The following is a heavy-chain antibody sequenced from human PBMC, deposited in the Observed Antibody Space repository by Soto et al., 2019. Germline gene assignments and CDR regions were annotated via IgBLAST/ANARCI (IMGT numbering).Heavy chain of an antibody. CDR1: GGTFSKYA. Sequence: SVKVSCKASGGTFSKYAISWVRQAPGQGLEWMGGIIPFFQTPNYAQKYQGRVTITADESTTTAYMEMRSLRSEDTAVDYCARSRAAAPPRVGMDVWGQGTTVTVSS. CDR3: ARSRAAAPPRVGMDV. V-gene: IGHV1-69*13. J-gene: IGHJ6*02. CDR2: IIPFFQTP. D-gene: IGHD6-13*01.